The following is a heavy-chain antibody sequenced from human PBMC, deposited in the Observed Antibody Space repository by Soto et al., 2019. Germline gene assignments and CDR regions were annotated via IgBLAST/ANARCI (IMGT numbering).Heavy chain of an antibody. V-gene: IGHV3-48*04. CDR1: GLDFGVYP. Sequence: EVQLVESGGGVMQPGGSLRLSCAASGLDFGVYPMNWVRQARGKGLEWVSYIGARGFPIYYADSVRGRFAMSRDNANNSVFLQMDSLRAEDTAQYFCATEPFDYWGRGALVTVSS. J-gene: IGHJ4*02. CDR3: ATEPFDY. CDR2: IGARGFPI.